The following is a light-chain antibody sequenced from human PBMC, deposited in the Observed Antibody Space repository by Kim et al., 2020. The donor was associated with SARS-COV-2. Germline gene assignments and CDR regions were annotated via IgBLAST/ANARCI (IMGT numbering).Light chain of an antibody. V-gene: IGLV1-47*01. J-gene: IGLJ2*01. CDR1: RSNIGSNY. CDR3: AAWDDSLSGVV. Sequence: ELTQPPSASGTPGQRVTISCSGSRSNIGSNYVFWYQQFPGTAPKLLIYRNNERPSGVPDRFSGSKSGTSASLAISGLRSEDEADYYCAAWDDSLSGVVFGGGTQLTVL. CDR2: RNN.